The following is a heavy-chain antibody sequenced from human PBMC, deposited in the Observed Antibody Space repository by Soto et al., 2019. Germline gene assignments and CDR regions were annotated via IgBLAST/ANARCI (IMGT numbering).Heavy chain of an antibody. CDR1: DYTFTNYG. V-gene: IGHV1-18*04. J-gene: IGHJ4*02. D-gene: IGHD6-6*01. CDR3: ARDSTYSSSSGGGY. CDR2: ITAYNGNT. Sequence: ASVKVSCKASDYTFTNYGINWVRQAPGQGLEWMGWITAYNGNTNYAQKFLGRVTMTTDTSTSTAYMELSSLRSDDTAVYYCARDSTYSSSSGGGYWGQGTLVTVSS.